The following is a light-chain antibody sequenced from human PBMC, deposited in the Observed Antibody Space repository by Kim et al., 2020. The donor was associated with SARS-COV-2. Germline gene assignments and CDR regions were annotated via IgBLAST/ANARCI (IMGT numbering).Light chain of an antibody. CDR2: ESS. V-gene: IGKV3-20*01. CDR1: QSITNNY. J-gene: IGKJ1*01. Sequence: ETVLTHSPVTLSLSPGERATLSCRASQSITNNYLAWYHQKPGQAPRLLIYESSNRAAGIPDRFSGSGSGTDFTLTISSLHPEDFAIYYCQHYGSSWTFGRGTKVDIK. CDR3: QHYGSSWT.